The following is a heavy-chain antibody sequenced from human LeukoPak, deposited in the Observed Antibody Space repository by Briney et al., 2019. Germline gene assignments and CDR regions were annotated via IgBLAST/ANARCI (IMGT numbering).Heavy chain of an antibody. D-gene: IGHD6-19*01. CDR1: GSTFSGYS. CDR3: ARDRAWLAFDY. Sequence: GGSLRLSCAASGSTFSGYSMNWVRQAPGKGLEWLSYITSSSSTMNYADSVKGRFTISRDNAKNSLYLQMNSLRAEDTAVYYCARDRAWLAFDYWGQGTLVTVSS. V-gene: IGHV3-48*04. CDR2: ITSSSSTM. J-gene: IGHJ4*02.